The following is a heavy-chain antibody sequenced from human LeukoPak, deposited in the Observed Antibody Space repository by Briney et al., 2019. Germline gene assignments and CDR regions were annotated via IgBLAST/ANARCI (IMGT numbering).Heavy chain of an antibody. D-gene: IGHD2-8*01. J-gene: IGHJ3*02. CDR1: GFTFSSYW. CDR2: INTDGSTT. Sequence: GGSLRLSCAASGFTFSSYWMHWVRQAPGKGLVWVSHINTDGSTTTYADSVKGRFTTSRDNAKNTLYLQMNSLRAEDTAVYYCGRGNGHAFDIWGQGTMVTVSS. V-gene: IGHV3-74*01. CDR3: GRGNGHAFDI.